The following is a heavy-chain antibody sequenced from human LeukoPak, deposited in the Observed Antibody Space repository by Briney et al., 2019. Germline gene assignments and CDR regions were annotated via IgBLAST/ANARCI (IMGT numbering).Heavy chain of an antibody. CDR2: INTNTGNP. CDR3: ARPYRNGGSCQRPPYGMDV. D-gene: IGHD2-15*01. CDR1: GYTFNSHS. Sequence: ASVNVSCTASGYTFNSHSMNWVRQAPGQGLEWMGWINTNTGNPTYAQGFTGRFVFSLDTSVSTAYLQISSLKAEDTAVYYCARPYRNGGSCQRPPYGMDVWGQGTTVTVSS. V-gene: IGHV7-4-1*02. J-gene: IGHJ6*02.